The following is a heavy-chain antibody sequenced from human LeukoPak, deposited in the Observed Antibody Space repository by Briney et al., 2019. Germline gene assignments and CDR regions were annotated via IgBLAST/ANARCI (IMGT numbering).Heavy chain of an antibody. CDR1: GFTFSSYW. CDR2: INSDGSST. D-gene: IGHD6-19*01. Sequence: GGSLRLSCAASGFTFSSYWMHWVRHAPGKGRVWVSRINSDGSSTSYAVSVKGRFTISRDNAKNTLYLQMNSLRAEDTAVYYCAREGPYSSGWYGWPSDYWGQGTLVTVSS. J-gene: IGHJ4*02. V-gene: IGHV3-74*01. CDR3: AREGPYSSGWYGWPSDY.